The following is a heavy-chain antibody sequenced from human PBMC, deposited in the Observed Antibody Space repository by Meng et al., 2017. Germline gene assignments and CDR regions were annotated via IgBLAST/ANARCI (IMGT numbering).Heavy chain of an antibody. CDR3: ARDRGAVAGTNFDY. Sequence: VELQESVPGPVKPSGTLSLTCAVSGGSISSSNWWSWVRQPPGKGLEWIGEIYHSGSTNYNPSLKSRVTISVDKSKNQFSLKLSSVTAADTAVYYCARDRGAVAGTNFDYWGQGTLVTVSS. CDR2: IYHSGST. CDR1: GGSISSSNW. V-gene: IGHV4-4*02. J-gene: IGHJ4*02. D-gene: IGHD6-19*01.